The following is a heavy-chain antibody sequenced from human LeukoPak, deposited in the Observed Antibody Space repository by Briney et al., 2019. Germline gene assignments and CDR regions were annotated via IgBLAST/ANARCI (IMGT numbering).Heavy chain of an antibody. J-gene: IGHJ4*02. CDR2: FDPEDGET. V-gene: IGHV1-24*01. Sequence: GASAKVSCKVSGYTLTELSMHWVRQAPRKGLEWMGGFDPEDGETIYAQKFQGRVTMTEDTSTDTAYMELSSLRSEDTAVYYCATLQSQGSWSFDYWGQGTLVTVSS. CDR1: GYTLTELS. D-gene: IGHD6-13*01. CDR3: ATLQSQGSWSFDY.